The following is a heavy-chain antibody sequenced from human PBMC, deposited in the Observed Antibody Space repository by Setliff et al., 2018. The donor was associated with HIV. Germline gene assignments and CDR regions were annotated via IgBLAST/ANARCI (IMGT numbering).Heavy chain of an antibody. J-gene: IGHJ4*02. D-gene: IGHD6-13*01. V-gene: IGHV4-59*12. CDR2: INHSGST. CDR1: GGSISSYY. CDR3: ARGGSRGSWYWDY. Sequence: PSETLSLTCTVSGGSISSYYWSWIRQPPGKGLEWIGEINHSGSTDYNPSLKSRVTISVDTSKRQFSLKLSSVTAADTAVYYCARGGSRGSWYWDYWGQGTLVTVSS.